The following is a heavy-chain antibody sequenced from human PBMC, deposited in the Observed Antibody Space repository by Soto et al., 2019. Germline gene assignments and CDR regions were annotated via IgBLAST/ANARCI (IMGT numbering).Heavy chain of an antibody. Sequence: PSETLSPTCPVSRGSITSSSYYWGWIRQPPGKGLEWSGSIYYSGSTYYNPSLKSRVTISVDTSKNQYSLKLSSVTAADTAVYYCTRQYKAAAGTYYGMGVWGQGTTVTVSS. J-gene: IGHJ6*02. V-gene: IGHV4-39*01. CDR2: IYYSGST. CDR3: TRQYKAAAGTYYGMGV. D-gene: IGHD6-13*01. CDR1: RGSITSSSYY.